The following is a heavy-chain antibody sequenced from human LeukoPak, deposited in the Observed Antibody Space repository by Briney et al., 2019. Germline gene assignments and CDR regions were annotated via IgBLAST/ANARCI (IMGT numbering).Heavy chain of an antibody. CDR2: IRDKTYGGTT. Sequence: PGGSLRLSCTASGFTFGDYAMSWVRQAPGKGLAWVGFIRDKTYGGTTEYAASVQGRFTISRDDSRSIAYLQMNGLKTEDTAVYYCTRDSGYCSSTSCYAWFDPWGQGTLVTVSS. CDR3: TRDSGYCSSTSCYAWFDP. V-gene: IGHV3-49*04. CDR1: GFTFGDYA. J-gene: IGHJ5*02. D-gene: IGHD2-2*01.